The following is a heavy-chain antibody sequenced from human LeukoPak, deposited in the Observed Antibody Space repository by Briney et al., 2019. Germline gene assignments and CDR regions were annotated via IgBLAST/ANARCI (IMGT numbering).Heavy chain of an antibody. CDR2: IYYSGST. CDR3: ARVDYHDSSGYISGAFDI. J-gene: IGHJ3*02. V-gene: IGHV4-59*01. D-gene: IGHD3-22*01. Sequence: PSETLSLTCTVSGGSISSYYWSWIRQPPGKGLEWIGYIYYSGSTNYNPSLKSRVTISVDTSKNQFSLKLSSVTAADTAVYYCARVDYHDSSGYISGAFDIWGQGTLVTVSS. CDR1: GGSISSYY.